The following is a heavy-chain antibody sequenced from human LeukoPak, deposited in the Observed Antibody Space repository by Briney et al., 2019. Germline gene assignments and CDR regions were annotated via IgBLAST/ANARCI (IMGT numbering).Heavy chain of an antibody. CDR1: GYTLTELS. V-gene: IGHV1-8*03. D-gene: IGHD5-12*01. CDR3: ARGLLPRWLRRGLNY. CDR2: MNPNSGNT. J-gene: IGHJ4*02. Sequence: ASVKVSCKVSGYTLTELSMHWVRQAPGKGLEWMGWMNPNSGNTGYAQKFQGRVTITRNTSISTAYMELSSLRSEDTAVYYCARGLLPRWLRRGLNYWGQGTLVTVSS.